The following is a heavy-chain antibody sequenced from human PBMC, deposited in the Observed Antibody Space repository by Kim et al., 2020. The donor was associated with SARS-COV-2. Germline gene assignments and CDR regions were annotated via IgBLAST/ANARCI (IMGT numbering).Heavy chain of an antibody. D-gene: IGHD3-10*01. CDR3: ARGRITMVRGVIIWFDP. Sequence: SETLSLTCAVYGGSFSGYYWSWIRQPPGKGLEWIGEINHSGSTNYNPSLKSRVTISVDTSKNQFSLKLSSVTAADTAVYYCARGRITMVRGVIIWFDPWGQGTLVTVSS. V-gene: IGHV4-34*01. CDR2: INHSGST. CDR1: GGSFSGYY. J-gene: IGHJ5*02.